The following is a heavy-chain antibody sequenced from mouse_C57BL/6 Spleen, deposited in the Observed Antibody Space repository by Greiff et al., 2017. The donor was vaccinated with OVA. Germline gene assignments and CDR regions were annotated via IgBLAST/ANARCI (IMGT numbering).Heavy chain of an antibody. V-gene: IGHV5-4*01. CDR1: GFTFSSYA. CDR3: ARDLDGSGYFDV. J-gene: IGHJ1*03. D-gene: IGHD1-1*01. CDR2: ISDGGSYT. Sequence: EVKLVESGGGLVKPGGSLKLSCAASGFTFSSYAMSWVRQTPEKRLEWVATISDGGSYTSYPDNVKGRFTISRDNAKNNLYLQMSHLKSEDTAMYYCARDLDGSGYFDVWGTGTTVTVSS.